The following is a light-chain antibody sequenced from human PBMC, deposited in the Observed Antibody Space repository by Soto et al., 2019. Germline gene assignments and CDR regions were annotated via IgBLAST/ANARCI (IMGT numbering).Light chain of an antibody. CDR1: SSDVGGYNY. Sequence: QSALTQPRSLSESPGQSVTISCPGTSSDVGGYNYVSWYQQHPGKAPKLMIYDVSKRPSGVPDRFSGSKSGNTASLTISGLRAEDEADYYCCSYAGTPYVFGTGTKVTVL. CDR3: CSYAGTPYV. V-gene: IGLV2-11*01. J-gene: IGLJ1*01. CDR2: DVS.